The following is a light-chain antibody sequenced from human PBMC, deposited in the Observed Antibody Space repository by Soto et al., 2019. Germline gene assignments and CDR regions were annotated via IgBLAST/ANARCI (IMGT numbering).Light chain of an antibody. Sequence: QSVLTQPASVSGSPGQSITISCTGTSSDVGGPNYVSWYQQLPGKAPKLMIYDVSDRPSGVSNRFSGSKSGNTASLTISGLQAEDEADYYCSSYTSSSLYVFGTGTKVTVL. J-gene: IGLJ1*01. CDR2: DVS. V-gene: IGLV2-14*01. CDR3: SSYTSSSLYV. CDR1: SSDVGGPNY.